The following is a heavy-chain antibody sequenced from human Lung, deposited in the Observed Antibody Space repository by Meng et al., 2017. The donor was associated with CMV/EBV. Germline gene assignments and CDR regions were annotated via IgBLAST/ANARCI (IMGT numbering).Heavy chain of an antibody. Sequence: ASGFTFSAYYISWIRQAPGKGLEWISYISSSGSTIYYADSVQGRFTVSRDNAKKLLYLQMNSLRAEDTAVYYCARDRYYGSGTYYYWGQGTLVTVSS. V-gene: IGHV3-11*01. CDR1: GFTFSAYY. D-gene: IGHD3-10*01. J-gene: IGHJ4*02. CDR3: ARDRYYGSGTYYY. CDR2: ISSSGSTI.